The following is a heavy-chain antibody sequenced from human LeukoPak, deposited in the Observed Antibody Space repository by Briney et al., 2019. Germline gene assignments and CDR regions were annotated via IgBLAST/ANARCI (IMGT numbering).Heavy chain of an antibody. CDR2: ISSSGSTI. Sequence: GGSLRLSCAASGFTFSSYEMNWVRQAPGKGLEWVSYISSSGSTIYYADSVKGRFTISRDNAKNSLYLQMNSLRAEDTAVYYCARGSSFYGDYVRYFDYWGQGTLVTASS. J-gene: IGHJ4*02. CDR1: GFTFSSYE. D-gene: IGHD4-17*01. CDR3: ARGSSFYGDYVRYFDY. V-gene: IGHV3-48*03.